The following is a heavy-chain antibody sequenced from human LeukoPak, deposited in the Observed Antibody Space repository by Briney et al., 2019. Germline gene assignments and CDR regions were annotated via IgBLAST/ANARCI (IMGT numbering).Heavy chain of an antibody. J-gene: IGHJ4*02. CDR3: ARLSSIAAAFDY. CDR1: GGSISSYY. V-gene: IGHV4-4*07. CDR2: IYSSGST. D-gene: IGHD6-13*01. Sequence: PSETLSLSCTVSGGSISSYYWSWIRQSAGKGLEWIGRIYSSGSTNYNPSLKSRVTMSVDTSKNQFSLNLSSVTAADTAVYYCARLSSIAAAFDYWGLGTLVTVSS.